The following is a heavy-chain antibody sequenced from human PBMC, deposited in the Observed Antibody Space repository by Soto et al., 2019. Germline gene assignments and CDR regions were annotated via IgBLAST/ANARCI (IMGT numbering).Heavy chain of an antibody. J-gene: IGHJ4*02. V-gene: IGHV3-23*01. CDR2: ISYSGVST. CDR1: GFTFSSYA. D-gene: IGHD5-12*01. CDR3: ARTRGXXDYDLDY. Sequence: GGSLRLSCAASGFTFSSYAVTWVRQAPGKGLEWVSAISYSGVSTYYADSVKGRFTISRDSSENTLSLQMNSLRVDDTAVYYCARTRGXXDYDLDYWGQGTLVTVSS.